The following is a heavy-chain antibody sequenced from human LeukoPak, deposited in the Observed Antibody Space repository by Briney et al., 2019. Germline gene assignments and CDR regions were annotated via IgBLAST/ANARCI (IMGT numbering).Heavy chain of an antibody. D-gene: IGHD2-2*01. V-gene: IGHV1-2*02. CDR1: GYTFTDYR. Sequence: ASVKVSCKASGYTFTDYRMHWVRQAPGQGLEWMGWINPNSGGTNYAQKFQGRVTMTRDTSISTAYMDLSSLYSDDTAVYYCMVVVAAKIAYWGQGTLVTVSS. CDR3: MVVVAAKIAY. CDR2: INPNSGGT. J-gene: IGHJ4*02.